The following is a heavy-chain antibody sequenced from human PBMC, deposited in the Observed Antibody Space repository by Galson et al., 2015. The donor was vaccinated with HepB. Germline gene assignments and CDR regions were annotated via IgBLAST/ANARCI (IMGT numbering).Heavy chain of an antibody. V-gene: IGHV1-46*01. CDR2: INPSGGST. Sequence: SVKVSCKASGYTFTSYHMPWVRQAPGQGLEWVGIINPSGGSTSYAQKFQGRVTMSRDTSTSTAYMELSSLRSEDTAVYYCARDSDRHYYDSSGYYEVGERDAFDIWGQGTMVTVSS. CDR3: ARDSDRHYYDSSGYYEVGERDAFDI. CDR1: GYTFTSYH. J-gene: IGHJ3*02. D-gene: IGHD3-22*01.